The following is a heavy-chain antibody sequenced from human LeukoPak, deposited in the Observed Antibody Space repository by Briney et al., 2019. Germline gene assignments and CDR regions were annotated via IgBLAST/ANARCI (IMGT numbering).Heavy chain of an antibody. J-gene: IGHJ6*02. D-gene: IGHD6-19*01. V-gene: IGHV4-4*07. Sequence: SETLSLTCTVSGGSISSYYWSWIRQPAGKGLEWIGRINTSGSTNYNPSLKSRVTMSVDTSKNQFSLKLSSVTAADTAVYYCARAKYSSGWFSSGSYGMDVWGQGTTVTVSS. CDR3: ARAKYSSGWFSSGSYGMDV. CDR1: GGSISSYY. CDR2: INTSGST.